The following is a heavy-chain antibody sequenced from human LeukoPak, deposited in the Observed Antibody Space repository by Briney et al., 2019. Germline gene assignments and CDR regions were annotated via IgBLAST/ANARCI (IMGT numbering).Heavy chain of an antibody. CDR3: AVLAVTHRGLYDY. J-gene: IGHJ4*02. D-gene: IGHD4-17*01. V-gene: IGHV1-2*02. Sequence: ASVKVSCKASGYTFSGYYIHWVRQAPGQGLEWMGWISPGSGGTTYSQKFQGRVTMTRDTSISTVYMELSRLRSDDTAVYYCAVLAVTHRGLYDYWGQGTLVTVSS. CDR1: GYTFSGYY. CDR2: ISPGSGGT.